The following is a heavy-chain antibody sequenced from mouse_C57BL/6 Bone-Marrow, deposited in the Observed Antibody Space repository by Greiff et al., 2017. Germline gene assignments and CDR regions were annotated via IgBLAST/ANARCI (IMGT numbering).Heavy chain of an antibody. Sequence: EVQGVESGGGLVKPGGSLKLSCAASGFTFSDYGMHWVRQAPEKGLEWVAYFSSGSSTIYYADTVKGRFTISRDNAKNTLFLQMTSLRSEDTAMYYCARGAGQAWFAYWGQGTLVTVSA. CDR1: GFTFSDYG. CDR3: ARGAGQAWFAY. V-gene: IGHV5-17*01. D-gene: IGHD6-1*01. J-gene: IGHJ3*01. CDR2: FSSGSSTI.